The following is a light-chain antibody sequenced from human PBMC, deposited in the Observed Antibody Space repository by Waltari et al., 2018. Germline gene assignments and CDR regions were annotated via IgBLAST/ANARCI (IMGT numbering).Light chain of an antibody. Sequence: SYELTQPPSVSVSPGQPATITCSGDALPKQNAFCYQQKTGQAPLLVTYKDTERPSGIPDRFSGSTSGTTVTLTISGVQAEDEADYYCQSADSTSTHVVFGGGTKLTVL. J-gene: IGLJ2*01. CDR2: KDT. CDR3: QSADSTSTHVV. V-gene: IGLV3-25*03. CDR1: ALPKQN.